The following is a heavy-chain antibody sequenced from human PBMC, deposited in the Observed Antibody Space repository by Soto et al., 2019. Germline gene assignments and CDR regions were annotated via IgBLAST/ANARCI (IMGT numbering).Heavy chain of an antibody. CDR2: ISAYNGNT. V-gene: IGHV1-18*01. J-gene: IGHJ4*02. Sequence: QVQLVQSGAEVKKPGASVKVSCKASGYTFTSYGISWVRQAPGQGLEWMGWISAYNGNTNYAQKLQGRVTMTTDTSTSTAYMGLRSLSSAATAVFYCARGDIGTTVPPGWGPGTLVTVSS. CDR1: GYTFTSYG. D-gene: IGHD4-17*01. CDR3: ARGDIGTTVPPG.